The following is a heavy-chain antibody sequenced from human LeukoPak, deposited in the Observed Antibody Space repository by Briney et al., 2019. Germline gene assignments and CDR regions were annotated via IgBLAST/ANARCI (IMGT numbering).Heavy chain of an antibody. CDR2: ISSSSSYI. J-gene: IGHJ4*02. Sequence: PGGSLRLSCAASGFTFSSYSMNWVRQAPGKGLEWVSSISSSSSYIYYADSVKGRFTISRDNSKNTLYLQMNSLRAEDTAVYYCAKAPGHLFDYWGQGTLVTVSS. CDR3: AKAPGHLFDY. V-gene: IGHV3-21*04. CDR1: GFTFSSYS.